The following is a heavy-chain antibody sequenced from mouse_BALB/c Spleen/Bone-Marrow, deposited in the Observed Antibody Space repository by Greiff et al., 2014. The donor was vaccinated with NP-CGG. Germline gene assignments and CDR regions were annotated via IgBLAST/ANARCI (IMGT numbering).Heavy chain of an antibody. D-gene: IGHD2-10*02. J-gene: IGHJ2*01. V-gene: IGHV1-80*01. CDR3: ARKYGDY. CDR1: GYPFSSYW. Sequence: VKLQEFGAELVRPGSSVKISCKASGYPFSSYWMNWVKQRPGQGLEWIGQIYPGDGETNYNGKFKGNATLTADKSSSTAYMQLISLTSEDSAVYFCARKYGDYWGQGTTLTVSS. CDR2: IYPGDGET.